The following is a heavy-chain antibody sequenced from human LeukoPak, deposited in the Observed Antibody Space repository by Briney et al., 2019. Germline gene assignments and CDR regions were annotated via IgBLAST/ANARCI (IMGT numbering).Heavy chain of an antibody. CDR1: GYTFTSYD. V-gene: IGHV1-2*02. J-gene: IGHJ4*02. Sequence: ASVKVSCKASGYTFTSYDINWVRQAPGQGLEWMGWINPNSGGTNYAQKFQGRVTMTRDTSISTAYMELSRLRSDDTAVYYCARDVPDYWGQGTLVTVSS. CDR3: ARDVPDY. CDR2: INPNSGGT.